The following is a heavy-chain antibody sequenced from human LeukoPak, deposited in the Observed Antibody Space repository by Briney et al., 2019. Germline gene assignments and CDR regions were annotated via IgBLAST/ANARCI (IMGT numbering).Heavy chain of an antibody. J-gene: IGHJ5*02. V-gene: IGHV4-34*01. D-gene: IGHD6-6*01. Sequence: SETLSLTCAVYGGSFSGYYWSWIREPPGKGLEWIGEINHSGSTNYNPSLKSRVTISVDPSKNQFSLKLSSVTAADTAVYYCARGYRSIAEVRVNNWFDPWGQGTLVTVSS. CDR1: GGSFSGYY. CDR2: INHSGST. CDR3: ARGYRSIAEVRVNNWFDP.